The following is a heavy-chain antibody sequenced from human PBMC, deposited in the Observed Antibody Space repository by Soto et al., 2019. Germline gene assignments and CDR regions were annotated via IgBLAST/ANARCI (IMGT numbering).Heavy chain of an antibody. V-gene: IGHV3-15*01. J-gene: IGHJ3*02. CDR2: IKSKTDGGTT. CDR3: TTDSSGWYRGDAFDI. CDR1: GFTFSNAW. Sequence: GGSLRLSCAASGFTFSNAWMSWVRQAPGKGLEWVGRIKSKTDGGTTDYAAPVKGRFTISRDDSKNTLYLQMNSLKTQVTAVYYCTTDSSGWYRGDAFDIWGQGTMVTVSS. D-gene: IGHD6-19*01.